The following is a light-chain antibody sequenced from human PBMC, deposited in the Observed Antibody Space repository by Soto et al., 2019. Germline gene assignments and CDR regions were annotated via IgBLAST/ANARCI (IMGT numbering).Light chain of an antibody. V-gene: IGLV1-44*01. CDR2: SNN. J-gene: IGLJ2*01. Sequence: QSVLTQPPSASGTPGQRVTISCSGSSSNIGSNTVNWYQQLPGTGPKLLIYSNNQRPSGVPDRFSGSRSGTTASLAISGLQSEDEADYYCAAWDDSLNGQGVFGGGTKLTVL. CDR3: AAWDDSLNGQGV. CDR1: SSNIGSNT.